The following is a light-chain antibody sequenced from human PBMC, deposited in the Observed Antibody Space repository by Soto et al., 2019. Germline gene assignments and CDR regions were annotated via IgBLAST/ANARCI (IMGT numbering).Light chain of an antibody. Sequence: QSALTQPASVSGSTGQSIIVSCTGTNSDVGRYDHVSWLQHSPGKAPKVVIYDVNNRPSGVSNRFSGSKSDNTAALTISGLQAEDEGDYYCCSYAGDGVVFGGGTKVTVL. CDR3: CSYAGDGVV. CDR2: DVN. CDR1: NSDVGRYDH. J-gene: IGLJ2*01. V-gene: IGLV2-23*02.